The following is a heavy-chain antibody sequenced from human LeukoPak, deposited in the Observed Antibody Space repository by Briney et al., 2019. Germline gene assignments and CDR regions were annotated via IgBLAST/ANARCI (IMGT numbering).Heavy chain of an antibody. CDR3: ARAGDCSGGSCFTFDY. D-gene: IGHD2-15*01. V-gene: IGHV4-39*01. CDR2: IYYSGST. J-gene: IGHJ4*02. Sequence: PSETLSLTCTVSGGSISSSSYYWGWIRQPPGKGLEWIGSIYYSGSTYYSPSLKSRVTISVDTSKNQFSLKLSSVTAADTAVYYCARAGDCSGGSCFTFDYWGQGTLVTVSS. CDR1: GGSISSSSYY.